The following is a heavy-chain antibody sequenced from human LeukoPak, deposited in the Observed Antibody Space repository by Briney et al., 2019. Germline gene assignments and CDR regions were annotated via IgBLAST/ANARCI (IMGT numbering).Heavy chain of an antibody. J-gene: IGHJ4*02. Sequence: ASVKVSCKASGYTFTGYYMHWVRQAPGQGLEWMGWINPNSGGTNYAQKFQGRVTMTRDTSISTAYMELSRLRSDDTAVYYCARFPPPYCGGDCYFGQPDYWGQGTLVTVSS. CDR3: ARFPPPYCGGDCYFGQPDY. D-gene: IGHD2-21*01. V-gene: IGHV1-2*02. CDR2: INPNSGGT. CDR1: GYTFTGYY.